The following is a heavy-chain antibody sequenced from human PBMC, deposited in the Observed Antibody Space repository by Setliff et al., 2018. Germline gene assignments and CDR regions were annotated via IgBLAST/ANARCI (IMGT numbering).Heavy chain of an antibody. CDR1: GFSLSTSGVG. V-gene: IGHV2-5*02. CDR3: TRVLRGGRGIIFALDI. D-gene: IGHD3-10*01. J-gene: IGHJ3*02. Sequence: SGPTLVNPTQTLTLTCTFSGFSLSTSGVGVGWIRQPPGKALEWLALIYWDDDKRYSPSLKSRLTITKDTSKNQVVLTMTNMDPVDTATYYCTRVLRGGRGIIFALDIWGQGTMVTVSS. CDR2: IYWDDDK.